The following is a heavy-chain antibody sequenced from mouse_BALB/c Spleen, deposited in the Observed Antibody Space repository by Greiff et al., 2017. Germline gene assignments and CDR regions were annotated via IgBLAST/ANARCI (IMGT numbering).Heavy chain of an antibody. Sequence: EVQVVESGPGLVKPSQSLSLTCSVTGYSITSGYYWNWIRQFPGNKLEWMGYISYDGSNNYNPSLKNRISITRDTSKNQFFLKLNSVTTEDTATYYCARDDGYYYWYFDVWGAGTTVTVSS. V-gene: IGHV3-6*02. CDR3: ARDDGYYYWYFDV. CDR2: ISYDGSN. D-gene: IGHD2-3*01. CDR1: GYSITSGYY. J-gene: IGHJ1*01.